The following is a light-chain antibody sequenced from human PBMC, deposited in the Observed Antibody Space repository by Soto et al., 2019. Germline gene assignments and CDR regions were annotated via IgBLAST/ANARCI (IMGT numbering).Light chain of an antibody. CDR3: QQYGRSPPLT. J-gene: IGKJ4*01. V-gene: IGKV3-20*01. Sequence: EIVLTQSPGTLSFSPGERATLAFRASQSVSSSYLGWDEQKPGQAPRLLIYGAASRATGIPDKFSDPRSWTDFTLPISTLQSQDFAVYYCQQYGRSPPLTFSGGTKV. CDR1: QSVSSSY. CDR2: GAA.